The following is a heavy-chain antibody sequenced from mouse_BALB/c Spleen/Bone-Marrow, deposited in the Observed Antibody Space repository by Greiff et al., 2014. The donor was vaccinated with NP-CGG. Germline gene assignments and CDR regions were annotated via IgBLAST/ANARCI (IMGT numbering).Heavy chain of an antibody. CDR2: IRNKAYGYTT. Sequence: EVMLVESGGGLVQPGGSLRLSCTTSGFTFTDYYMSWVRQPPGKALEWLVFIRNKAYGYTTEYSASVRGRFTISRDNSQSILYLQMNTLRAEDSATYYCARFPMDYWGQGTSVTVSS. J-gene: IGHJ4*01. V-gene: IGHV7-3*02. CDR1: GFTFTDYY. CDR3: ARFPMDY.